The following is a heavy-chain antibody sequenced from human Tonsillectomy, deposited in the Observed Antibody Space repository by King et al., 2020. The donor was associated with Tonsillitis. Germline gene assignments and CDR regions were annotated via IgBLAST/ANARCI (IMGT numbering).Heavy chain of an antibody. CDR2: IYYSGCT. CDR3: ARREYYDYVWV. CDR1: GGSISSSSYY. D-gene: IGHD3-16*01. Sequence: QLQESGPGLVKPSETLSLTCTVSGGSISSSSYYWGWIRQPPGKGLEWIGSIYYSGCTYYNPSLKSRVTISVDTSKNQFSLKLSSVTAADTAVYYCARREYYDYVWVWGQGTMVTVSS. V-gene: IGHV4-39*07. J-gene: IGHJ3*01.